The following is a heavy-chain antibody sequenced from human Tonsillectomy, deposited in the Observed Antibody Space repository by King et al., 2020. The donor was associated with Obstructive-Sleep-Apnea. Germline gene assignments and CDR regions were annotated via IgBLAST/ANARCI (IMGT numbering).Heavy chain of an antibody. Sequence: VQLVQSGGGLVKPGGSLRLSCAASGFTFSDYYMTWIRQAPGKGLEWISYSSSSGTYINYADSVKGRFTISRDNAKNSLYLQMNSLRVEDTAVYYCVRRQIGTTYQYYAMDVWGQGTTVTVSS. J-gene: IGHJ6*02. CDR1: GFTFSDYY. V-gene: IGHV3-11*06. CDR3: VRRQIGTTYQYYAMDV. D-gene: IGHD1-7*01. CDR2: SSSSGTYI.